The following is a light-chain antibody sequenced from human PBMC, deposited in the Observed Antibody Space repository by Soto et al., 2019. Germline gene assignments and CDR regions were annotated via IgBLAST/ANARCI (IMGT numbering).Light chain of an antibody. CDR3: MQATQFPQVT. CDR1: QSLVHRDGNTY. CDR2: MVS. V-gene: IGKV2-24*01. J-gene: IGKJ5*01. Sequence: DIVMTQAPLSSPVTLGQPASISCRSSQSLVHRDGNTYLNWLHHRPGQPPRLLLYMVSRRFSGVPDRFSGSGAGTDFTLKISRVEPEDVGFYYCMQATQFPQVTFSQGTRLEIK.